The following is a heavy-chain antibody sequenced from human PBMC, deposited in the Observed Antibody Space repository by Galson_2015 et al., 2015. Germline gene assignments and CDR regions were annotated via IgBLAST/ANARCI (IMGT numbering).Heavy chain of an antibody. Sequence: SLRLSCAASGFTFTNYWMNWVRQAPGKGLEWLANIRPDGSDRYYVEPVKGRFTISRDNAKNSMYLQMKSLRAEDTAVYYWAREFIRAGGFDVWGQGTPVTVS. CDR1: GFTFTNYW. V-gene: IGHV3-7*03. CDR2: IRPDGSDR. J-gene: IGHJ6*02. CDR3: AREFIRAGGFDV. D-gene: IGHD3-10*01.